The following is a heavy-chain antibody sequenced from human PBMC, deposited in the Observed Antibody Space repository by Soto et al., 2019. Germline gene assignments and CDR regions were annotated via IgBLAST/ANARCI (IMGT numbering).Heavy chain of an antibody. D-gene: IGHD5-18*01. CDR1: GFTFSSYA. V-gene: IGHV3-23*01. Sequence: PGGSLRLSCAASGFTFSSYAMSWVRQAPGKGLEWVSAISGSGGSTYYADSVKGRFTISRDNSKNTLYLQMNSLKTEDTAVYYCTTDPFYSSRYYYYMDVWGKGTTVTVSS. J-gene: IGHJ6*03. CDR2: ISGSGGST. CDR3: TTDPFYSSRYYYYMDV.